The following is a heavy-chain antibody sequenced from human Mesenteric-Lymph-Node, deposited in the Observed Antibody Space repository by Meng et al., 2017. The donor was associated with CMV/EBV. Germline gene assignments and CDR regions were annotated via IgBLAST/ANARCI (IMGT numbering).Heavy chain of an antibody. Sequence: ASVKVSCKASGYNFITSGISWVRQAPGQGLEWAGWISPFNGNKNSAQNFQGRVTMTTDTSTTTVYMELERLRSDDTAVYYCCRGRFNMDVWGQGTTVTVSS. V-gene: IGHV1-18*01. D-gene: IGHD3-10*01. J-gene: IGHJ6*02. CDR1: GYNFITSG. CDR2: ISPFNGNK. CDR3: CRGRFNMDV.